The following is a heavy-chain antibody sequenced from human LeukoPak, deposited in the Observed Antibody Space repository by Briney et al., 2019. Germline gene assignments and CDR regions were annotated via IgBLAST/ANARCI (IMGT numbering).Heavy chain of an antibody. CDR2: ISSSSSHI. D-gene: IGHD3-10*01. Sequence: GGSLRLSCAASGFTFSSYSMNWVRQAPGKGLEWASSISSSSSHIYYADSVKGRFTISRDNAKNSLYLQMNSLRAEDTAVYYCARGFRGVITHFDYWGQGTLVTVSS. J-gene: IGHJ4*02. V-gene: IGHV3-21*01. CDR1: GFTFSSYS. CDR3: ARGFRGVITHFDY.